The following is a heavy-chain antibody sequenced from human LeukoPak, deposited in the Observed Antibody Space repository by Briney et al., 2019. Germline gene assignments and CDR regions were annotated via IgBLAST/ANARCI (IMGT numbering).Heavy chain of an antibody. V-gene: IGHV5-51*01. J-gene: IGHJ4*02. CDR3: ARLTTLVRGVIIGFDY. D-gene: IGHD3-10*01. CDR2: IYPGDSDT. CDR1: GHNFTNYW. Sequence: GESLKISCKGSGHNFTNYWIGWVRPLPGKGLEWMGIIYPGDSDTRYSPSFQGQVTISADKSISTAYLQWSSLKASDSAMYYCARLTTLVRGVIIGFDYWGQGTLVTVSS.